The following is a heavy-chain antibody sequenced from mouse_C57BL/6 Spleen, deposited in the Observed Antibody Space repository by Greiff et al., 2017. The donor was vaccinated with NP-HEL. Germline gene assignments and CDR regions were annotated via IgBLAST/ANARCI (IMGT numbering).Heavy chain of an antibody. V-gene: IGHV1-78*01. CDR2: IYPRDGST. J-gene: IGHJ1*03. CDR1: GYTFTDHT. Sequence: VMLVESDAELVKPGASVKISCKVSGYTFTDHTIHWMKQRPEQGLEWIGYIYPRDGSTKYNEKFKGKATLTADKSSSTAYMQLNSLTSEDSAVYFCARSGYYGSSYFDVWGTGTTVTVSS. D-gene: IGHD1-1*01. CDR3: ARSGYYGSSYFDV.